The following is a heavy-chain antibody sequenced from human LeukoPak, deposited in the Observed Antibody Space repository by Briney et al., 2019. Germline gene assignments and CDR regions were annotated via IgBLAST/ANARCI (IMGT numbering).Heavy chain of an antibody. V-gene: IGHV4-59*12. CDR3: AREPITMVRGAPDYYYYYGMDV. D-gene: IGHD3-10*01. J-gene: IGHJ6*02. Sequence: RTSETLSLTCTVSGGSISSYYWSWIRQPPGKGLEWIAYISDIGSINYNPSLKSRVTMSVDASKNQFSLKLSSVTAADTAVYYCAREPITMVRGAPDYYYYYGMDVWGQGTTVTVSS. CDR1: GGSISSYY. CDR2: ISDIGSI.